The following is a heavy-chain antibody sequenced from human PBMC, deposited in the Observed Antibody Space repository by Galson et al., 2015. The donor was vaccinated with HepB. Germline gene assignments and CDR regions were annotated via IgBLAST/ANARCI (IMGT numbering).Heavy chain of an antibody. CDR1: GYTFTDYY. V-gene: IGHV1-2*02. D-gene: IGHD2-8*02. Sequence: QSGAEVKKTGESLRISCKASGYTFTDYYIHWVRQAPGQGPEWMGWINPNSGGTTYAQKFQGRVTMTRDASISAAYMELWSLRSDDTAVYYCARDWKNGCTATCYRNYFDYWGQGTLVSVSS. CDR3: ARDWKNGCTATCYRNYFDY. J-gene: IGHJ4*02. CDR2: INPNSGGT.